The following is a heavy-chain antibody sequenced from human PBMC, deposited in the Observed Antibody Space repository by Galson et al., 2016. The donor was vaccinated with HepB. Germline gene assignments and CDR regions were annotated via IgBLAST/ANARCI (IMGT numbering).Heavy chain of an antibody. Sequence: ETLSLTCAVSGGSISSSNWWSWVRQAPGKGLEWIGEIYHSGSINYNPSLKSLVTLSVDKSKTQFSLKLNSVTAADTAFYYCASTRYSYGPIDYWGQGTLVTVSS. V-gene: IGHV4-4*02. CDR2: IYHSGSI. CDR3: ASTRYSYGPIDY. CDR1: GGSISSSNW. D-gene: IGHD5-18*01. J-gene: IGHJ4*02.